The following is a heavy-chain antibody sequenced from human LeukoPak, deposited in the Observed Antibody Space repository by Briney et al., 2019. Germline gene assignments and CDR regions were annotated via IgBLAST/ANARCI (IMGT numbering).Heavy chain of an antibody. V-gene: IGHV1-18*01. CDR2: ISAYNGNT. Sequence: GASVKVSCKASGYTFTSYGISWVRQAPGQGLEWMGWISAYNGNTNYAQKLQGRVTMTTDTSTSTAYMELRSLRSDDTAVYYCARDIAYYDILTGYYKGSWFDPWGQGTLVTVSS. CDR3: ARDIAYYDILTGYYKGSWFDP. D-gene: IGHD3-9*01. J-gene: IGHJ5*02. CDR1: GYTFTSYG.